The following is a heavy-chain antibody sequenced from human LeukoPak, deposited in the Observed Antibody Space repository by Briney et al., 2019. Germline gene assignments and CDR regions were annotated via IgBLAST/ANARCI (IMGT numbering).Heavy chain of an antibody. CDR2: ISSTSNYI. CDR1: GFTFSTYA. V-gene: IGHV3-21*01. J-gene: IGHJ3*02. D-gene: IGHD1-26*01. Sequence: GGSLRLSCAASGFTFSTYAISWVRQAPGKGLEWVSCISSTSNYIFYADSVRGRFTISRDNAKNSLYLQMDSLRAEDTAVYYCARGGIITSHAFEIWGQGAMVTVSS. CDR3: ARGGIITSHAFEI.